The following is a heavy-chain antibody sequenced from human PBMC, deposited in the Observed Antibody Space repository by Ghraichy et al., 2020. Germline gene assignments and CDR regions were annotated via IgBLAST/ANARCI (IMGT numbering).Heavy chain of an antibody. Sequence: GESLNISCAASGFTFSDYYMSWIRQAPGKGLEWVSYISSSGSTIYYADSVKGRFTISRDNAKNSLYLQMNSLRAEDTAVYYCARWVTGAHYYGMDVWGQGTTVTVSS. CDR1: GFTFSDYY. D-gene: IGHD7-27*01. J-gene: IGHJ6*02. V-gene: IGHV3-11*01. CDR2: ISSSGSTI. CDR3: ARWVTGAHYYGMDV.